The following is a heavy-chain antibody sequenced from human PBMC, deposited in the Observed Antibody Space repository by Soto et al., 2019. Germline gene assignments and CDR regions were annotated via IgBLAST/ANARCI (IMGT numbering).Heavy chain of an antibody. Sequence: GGSLRLSCAASGFTFTNYAMSWVRLAPGQGLEWVSTIPGSGGHKLHPEYADSVKGRFTISRDNSKDTLYLQMDSLRAGDTAVYHCARDTDSGFDYWGQGTLVTVSS. D-gene: IGHD2-15*01. CDR3: ARDTDSGFDY. CDR2: IPGSGGHKLHP. CDR1: GFTFTNYA. J-gene: IGHJ4*02. V-gene: IGHV3-23*01.